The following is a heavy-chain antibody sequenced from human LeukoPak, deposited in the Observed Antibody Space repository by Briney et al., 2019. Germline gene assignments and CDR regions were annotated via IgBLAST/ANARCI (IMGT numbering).Heavy chain of an antibody. J-gene: IGHJ5*02. CDR2: IIPIFGTA. D-gene: IGHD6-13*01. CDR3: ARDLAALTPSWFDP. Sequence: ASVKVSCKASGGTFSSCAISWVRQAPGQGLEWMGGIIPIFGTANYAQKFQGRVTITTDESTSTAYMELSSLRSEDTAVYYGARDLAALTPSWFDPWGQGTLVTVSS. CDR1: GGTFSSCA. V-gene: IGHV1-69*05.